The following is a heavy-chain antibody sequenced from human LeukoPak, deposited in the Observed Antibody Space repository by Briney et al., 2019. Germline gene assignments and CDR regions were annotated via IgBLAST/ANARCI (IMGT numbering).Heavy chain of an antibody. J-gene: IGHJ4*02. V-gene: IGHV4-4*07. D-gene: IGHD1-26*01. CDR1: GGSISSYY. CDR2: IYTSGST. CDR3: ARGPYGINYYSFAY. Sequence: PSETLSLSCTVSGGSISSYYWSWIRQPAGKGLEWIGRIYTSGSTNYNPSLKSRVTMSVDTSKNQFSLKLSSVTAADTAVYYCARGPYGINYYSFAYWSQGTLVTVSS.